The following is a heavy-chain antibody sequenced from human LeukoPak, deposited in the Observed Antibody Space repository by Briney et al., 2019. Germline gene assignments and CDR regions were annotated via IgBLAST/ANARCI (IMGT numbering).Heavy chain of an antibody. D-gene: IGHD2-21*02. Sequence: MSGGSLRLSCAASGFTFSSYSMNWVRQAPGKGLEWVSSISSSSSYIYYADSVKGRFTISRDNSKNTLYLQMNSLRAEDTAVYYCTKDRRNCGGDCYGAFDIWGQGTMVTVSS. CDR1: GFTFSSYS. V-gene: IGHV3-21*04. J-gene: IGHJ3*02. CDR2: ISSSSSYI. CDR3: TKDRRNCGGDCYGAFDI.